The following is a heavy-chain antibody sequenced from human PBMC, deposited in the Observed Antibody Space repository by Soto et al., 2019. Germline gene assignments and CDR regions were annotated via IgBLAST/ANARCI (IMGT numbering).Heavy chain of an antibody. CDR1: GGSINTDYW. CDR3: ARDRGLYGSGSYPYYYYGMDV. Sequence: SETLSLTCGVSGGSINTDYWWSWVRQAPGKALEWIGEVHHSGSTNYNPSLKSRVTISVDTSKNQFSLKLSSVTAADTAVYYCARDRGLYGSGSYPYYYYGMDVWGQGTTVTVS. J-gene: IGHJ6*02. CDR2: VHHSGST. V-gene: IGHV4-4*02. D-gene: IGHD3-10*01.